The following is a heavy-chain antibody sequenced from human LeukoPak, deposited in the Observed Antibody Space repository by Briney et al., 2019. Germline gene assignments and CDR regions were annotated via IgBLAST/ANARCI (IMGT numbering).Heavy chain of an antibody. J-gene: IGHJ3*02. Sequence: GGSLRLSCAASGFTFSSYGMHWVRRAPGKGLEWVAVISYDGSNKYYADSVKGRFTISRDNSKNTLYLQMNSLRAEDTAVYYCAKGYSGYDLDDAFDIWGQGTMVTVSS. CDR3: AKGYSGYDLDDAFDI. D-gene: IGHD5-12*01. V-gene: IGHV3-30*18. CDR2: ISYDGSNK. CDR1: GFTFSSYG.